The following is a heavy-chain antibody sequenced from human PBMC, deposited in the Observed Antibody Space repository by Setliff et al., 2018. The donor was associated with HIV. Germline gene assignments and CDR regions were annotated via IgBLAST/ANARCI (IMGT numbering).Heavy chain of an antibody. J-gene: IGHJ4*02. D-gene: IGHD3-22*01. CDR2: IYYSGTT. Sequence: SETLSLTCTVSGGSITTSSFYWGWIRQPPRKGLEWIGDIYYSGTTHYNPSLKSRITISVDTSKNQFSLKLSSVTAADTAVYYCARRPSPYYYYDSSGYSGGNVDYWGQGTLVTVSS. CDR1: GGSITTSSFY. CDR3: ARRPSPYYYYDSSGYSGGNVDY. V-gene: IGHV4-39*01.